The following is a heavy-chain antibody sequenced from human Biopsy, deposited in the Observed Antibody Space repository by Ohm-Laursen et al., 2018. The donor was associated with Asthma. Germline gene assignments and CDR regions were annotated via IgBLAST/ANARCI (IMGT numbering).Heavy chain of an antibody. CDR3: ARGQKSAGDRWFDP. V-gene: IGHV1-2*06. D-gene: IGHD6-13*01. Sequence: ASVNASCKASGYTFIGCHIHWMRQAPGQGLEWMGRINPNSGGTNYAQKFQGRVTMTRDTSISTAYMEVSRLRSDDTAVYYCARGQKSAGDRWFDPWGQGTLVTVSS. CDR2: INPNSGGT. J-gene: IGHJ5*02. CDR1: GYTFIGCH.